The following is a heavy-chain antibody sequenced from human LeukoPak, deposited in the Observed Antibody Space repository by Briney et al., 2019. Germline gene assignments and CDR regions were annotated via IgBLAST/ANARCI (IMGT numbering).Heavy chain of an antibody. Sequence: GGSLRLSCAASGFTFSSYAMSWVRQAPGKGLEWVSAISGSGGSTYYADSVKGRFTISRDNSKNTLYLQMNSLRAEDTAVYYCAKGVGWLPQILADYWGQGTLVTVSS. D-gene: IGHD5-24*01. CDR2: ISGSGGST. CDR3: AKGVGWLPQILADY. V-gene: IGHV3-23*01. CDR1: GFTFSSYA. J-gene: IGHJ4*02.